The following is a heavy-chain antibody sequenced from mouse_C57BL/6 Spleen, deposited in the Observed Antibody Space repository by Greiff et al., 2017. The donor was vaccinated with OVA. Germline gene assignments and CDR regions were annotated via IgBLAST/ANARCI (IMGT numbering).Heavy chain of an antibody. V-gene: IGHV3-6*01. J-gene: IGHJ2*01. CDR1: GYSITSGYY. D-gene: IGHD1-1*01. CDR3: ARVTSYYYGSTLYFDY. Sequence: DVKLQESGPGLVKPSQSLSLTCSVTGYSITSGYYWNWIRQFPGNKLEWMGYISYDGSNNYNPSLKNRISITRDTSKNQFFLKLNSVTTEDTATYYCARVTSYYYGSTLYFDYWGQGTTLTVSS. CDR2: ISYDGSN.